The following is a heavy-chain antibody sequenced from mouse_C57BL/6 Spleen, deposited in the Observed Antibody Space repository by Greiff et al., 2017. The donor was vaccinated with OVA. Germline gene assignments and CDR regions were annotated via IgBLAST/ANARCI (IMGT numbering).Heavy chain of an antibody. D-gene: IGHD3-3*01. V-gene: IGHV1-69*01. CDR2: IDPSDSYT. CDR3: ARLGTGYFDV. CDR1: GYTFTSYW. Sequence: QVQLQQPGAELVMPGASVKLSCKASGYTFTSYWMHWVKQRPGQGLEWIGEIDPSDSYTNYNQKFKGKSTLTVDKSSSTAYMQLSSLTSEDSAVYYCARLGTGYFDVWGTGTTVTVSS. J-gene: IGHJ1*03.